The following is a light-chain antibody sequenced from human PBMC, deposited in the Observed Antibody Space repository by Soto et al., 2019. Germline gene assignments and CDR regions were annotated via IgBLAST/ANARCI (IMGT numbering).Light chain of an antibody. V-gene: IGKV1-5*01. J-gene: IGKJ1*01. CDR2: HAS. CDR3: QQYKSYPRT. Sequence: DIQMTQSPSTLPASVGDRFTITCRASQSIDRWLAWYQQRPGKAPKILIYHASSLETGVPSRFSGSGSGTEFTLTITSLQTDDFATYYCQQYKSYPRTFGQGTKVDIK. CDR1: QSIDRW.